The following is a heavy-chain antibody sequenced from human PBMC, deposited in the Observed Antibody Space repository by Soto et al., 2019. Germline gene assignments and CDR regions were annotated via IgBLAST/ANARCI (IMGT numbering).Heavy chain of an antibody. V-gene: IGHV3-53*01. CDR1: GFTVSSNY. D-gene: IGHD6-6*01. CDR3: ARDGKIYSSSEGLSGMDV. CDR2: IYSGGST. J-gene: IGHJ6*02. Sequence: LRLSCAASGFTVSSNYMSWVRQAPGKGLEWVSVIYSGGSTYYADSVKGRFTISRDNSKNTLYLQMNSLRAEDTAVYYCARDGKIYSSSEGLSGMDVWGQGTTVTVSS.